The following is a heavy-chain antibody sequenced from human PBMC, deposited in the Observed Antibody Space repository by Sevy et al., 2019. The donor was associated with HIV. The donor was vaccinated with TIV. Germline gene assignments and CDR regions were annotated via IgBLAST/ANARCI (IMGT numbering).Heavy chain of an antibody. CDR2: ISYDGSNK. Sequence: GGSLRLSCAASGFTFSSYAMHWVRQAPGKGLEWVAVISYDGSNKYYADSVKGRFTISRDSSKNTLYLQMNSLRAEDTAVYYCARGHYYYYYMDVWGKGTTVTVSS. V-gene: IGHV3-30-3*01. J-gene: IGHJ6*03. CDR3: ARGHYYYYYMDV. CDR1: GFTFSSYA.